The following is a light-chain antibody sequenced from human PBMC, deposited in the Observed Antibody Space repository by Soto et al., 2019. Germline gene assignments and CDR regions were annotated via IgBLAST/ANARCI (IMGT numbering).Light chain of an antibody. V-gene: IGLV1-40*01. CDR1: TSNIGAGYD. Sequence: QSALTQPPSVSGAPGQRVIVSCTGSTSNIGAGYDVHWYQQLPGTSPKLLIFANSNRPSGVPDRFSASRSGSSASLTITGLQAEDEADYYCQSYDTSLSGSYVVGSGTKVTV. J-gene: IGLJ1*01. CDR2: ANS. CDR3: QSYDTSLSGSYV.